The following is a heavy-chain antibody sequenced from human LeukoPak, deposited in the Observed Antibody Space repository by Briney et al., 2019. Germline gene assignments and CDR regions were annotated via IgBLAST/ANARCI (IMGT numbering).Heavy chain of an antibody. CDR1: GDSVSGSSAT. V-gene: IGHV6-1*01. CDR2: TYYRSKWYD. Sequence: SQTLSLTCAISGDSVSGSSATWNWIRQSPSRGLEWLGRTYYRSKWYDDYAVSVKSRITISPDTSKNHFSLQLNSVTPEDTAVYYCARGSKGSSPYWYFDLWGRGTLVTVSS. CDR3: ARGSKGSSPYWYFDL. J-gene: IGHJ2*01. D-gene: IGHD6-13*01.